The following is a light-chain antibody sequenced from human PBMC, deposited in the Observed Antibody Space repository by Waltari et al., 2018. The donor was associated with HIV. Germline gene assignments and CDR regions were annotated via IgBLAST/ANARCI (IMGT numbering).Light chain of an antibody. V-gene: IGKV1-6*01. CDR1: QGSRND. J-gene: IGKJ1*01. CDR3: LQDYNYPLT. Sequence: AIQMTQSPSLLSASVGDRVTITCRASQGSRNDLGWFQHKPGKAPKLLIYTASSLQSGVPSRFSGSGSGTDFTLTISNLQPEDFATYYCLQDYNYPLTFGQGTKVEIK. CDR2: TAS.